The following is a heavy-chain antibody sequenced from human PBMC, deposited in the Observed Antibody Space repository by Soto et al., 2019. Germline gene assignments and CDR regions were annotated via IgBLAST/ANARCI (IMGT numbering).Heavy chain of an antibody. CDR3: APLAGAPRDY. V-gene: IGHV3-48*04. J-gene: IGHJ4*02. D-gene: IGHD1-26*01. CDR2: ISSSSSTI. CDR1: GFTFSSYS. Sequence: GGSLRLSCAASGFTFSSYSMNWVRQAPGKGLEWVSYISSSSSTIYYADSVKGRFTISRDNAKNSLYLQMNSLRAEDTAVYCYAPLAGAPRDYWGQGTLVTVSS.